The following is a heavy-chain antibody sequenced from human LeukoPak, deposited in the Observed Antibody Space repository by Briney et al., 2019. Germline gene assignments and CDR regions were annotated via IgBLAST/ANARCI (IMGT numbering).Heavy chain of an antibody. V-gene: IGHV1-69*13. CDR3: ARGPYYYDSSGYYPEGGYFDY. J-gene: IGHJ4*02. Sequence: ASVKVSCKASGGTFISYAISWVRQAPGQGLEWMGGIIPIFGTANYAQKFQGRVTITADESTSTAYMELSSLRSEDTAVYYCARGPYYYDSSGYYPEGGYFDYWGQGTLVTASS. CDR2: IIPIFGTA. D-gene: IGHD3-22*01. CDR1: GGTFISYA.